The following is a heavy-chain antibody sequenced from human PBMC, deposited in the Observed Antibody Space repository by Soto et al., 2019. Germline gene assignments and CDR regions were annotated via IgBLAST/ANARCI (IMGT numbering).Heavy chain of an antibody. V-gene: IGHV1-69*06. CDR3: ARITKQLRFLEWPRFDP. Sequence: GASVKVSCKASGGTFSSYAISWVRQAPGEGLEWMGGIIPIFGTANYAQKFQGRVTITADKSTSTAYMELSSLRSEDTAVYYCARITKQLRFLEWPRFDPWGQGTLVTAPQ. D-gene: IGHD3-3*01. J-gene: IGHJ5*02. CDR1: GGTFSSYA. CDR2: IIPIFGTA.